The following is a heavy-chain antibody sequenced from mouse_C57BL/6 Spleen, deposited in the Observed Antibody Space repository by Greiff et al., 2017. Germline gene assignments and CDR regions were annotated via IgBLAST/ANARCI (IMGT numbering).Heavy chain of an antibody. J-gene: IGHJ1*03. D-gene: IGHD1-1*01. CDR2: ISNLAYSI. CDR1: GFTFSDYG. Sequence: EVKLVESGGGLVQPGGSLKLSCAASGFTFSDYGMAWVRQAPRKGPEWVAFISNLAYSIYYADTVTGRFTISRENAKNTLYLEMSSLRSEDTAMYYCARQGITTVVDWYFDVWGTGTTVTVSS. CDR3: ARQGITTVVDWYFDV. V-gene: IGHV5-15*04.